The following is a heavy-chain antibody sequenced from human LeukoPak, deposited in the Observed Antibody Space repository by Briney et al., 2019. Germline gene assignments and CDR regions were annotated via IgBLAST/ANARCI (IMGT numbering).Heavy chain of an antibody. CDR1: GGSIISDNYY. Sequence: SETLSLTCTVSGGSIISDNYYWSWIRQPAGKGLEWIGRIYTSGSTNYNPSLKSRVTISVDTSKNQFSLKLSSVTAADTAVYYCARVEAGTTGWFDPWGQGTLVTVSS. D-gene: IGHD6-13*01. J-gene: IGHJ5*02. V-gene: IGHV4-61*02. CDR3: ARVEAGTTGWFDP. CDR2: IYTSGST.